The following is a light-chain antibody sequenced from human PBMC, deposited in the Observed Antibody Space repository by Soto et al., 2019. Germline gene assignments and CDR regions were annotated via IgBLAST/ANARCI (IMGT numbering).Light chain of an antibody. CDR1: SSNIGDNP. Sequence: QSVLTQPPSASGTPGQRITISCSGSSSNIGDNPVNWYQQLPGAAPKLLIYINDQRPSGVPDRFSGSKSGTSASLAISGLQAEDEDDYYCAAWDDSLNALFGTGTKLTVL. V-gene: IGLV1-44*01. CDR2: IND. CDR3: AAWDDSLNAL. J-gene: IGLJ1*01.